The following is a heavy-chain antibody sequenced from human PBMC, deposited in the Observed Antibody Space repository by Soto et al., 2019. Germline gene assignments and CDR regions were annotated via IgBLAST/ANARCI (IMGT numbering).Heavy chain of an antibody. CDR1: GYTFTSYG. Sequence: SVTVSCKASGYTFTSYGISWVRQAPGQGLEWMGWISAYNDNTNYAQKLQGRVTMTTDTSTSTAYMELRSLRSDDTAVYYCARDDFWSGYYSIGAFDIWGQGTMVTVSS. J-gene: IGHJ3*02. V-gene: IGHV1-18*01. CDR2: ISAYNDNT. D-gene: IGHD3-3*01. CDR3: ARDDFWSGYYSIGAFDI.